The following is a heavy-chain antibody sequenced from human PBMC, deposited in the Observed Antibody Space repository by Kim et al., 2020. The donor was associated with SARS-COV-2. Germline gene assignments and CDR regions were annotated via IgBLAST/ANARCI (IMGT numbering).Heavy chain of an antibody. CDR3: TRESPSGTYNV. CDR1: GFTFSSYW. V-gene: IGHV3-74*01. J-gene: IGHJ4*02. Sequence: GGSLRLSCTASGFTFSSYWMHWVRQAPGKGLVWVSRVNSEGSGTIYADSVKGRFTISRDDAKNTLYLQMNSLRVEDTAMYYCTRESPSGTYNVWGQGTL. CDR2: VNSEGSGT. D-gene: IGHD1-26*01.